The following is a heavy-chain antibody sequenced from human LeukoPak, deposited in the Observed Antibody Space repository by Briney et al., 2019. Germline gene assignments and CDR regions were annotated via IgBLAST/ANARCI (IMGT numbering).Heavy chain of an antibody. CDR2: ISGSADST. V-gene: IGHV3-23*01. J-gene: IGHJ4*02. D-gene: IGHD2-2*01. CDR3: AKGDVVVGPDATLDS. Sequence: GGSLRLSCAASGFTFRSYAMSWVRQAPGKGQEWVSTISGSADSTYYADSVKGQFIISRDNSKNTLYLQMNSLRVEDTAIYHCAKGDVVVGPDATLDSWGQGTLVTVSA. CDR1: GFTFRSYA.